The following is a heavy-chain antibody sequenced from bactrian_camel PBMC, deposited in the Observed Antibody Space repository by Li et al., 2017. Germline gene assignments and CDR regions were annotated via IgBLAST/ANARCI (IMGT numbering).Heavy chain of an antibody. J-gene: IGHJ4*01. D-gene: IGHD2*01. Sequence: HVQLVESGGGSVQAGGSLTLSCVASIASDAFYSSYCMAWFRQAPGKEREGVAHISGGRTDYADSVKGRFTISQDNAKNTLYLQMNSLKPGDTAMYYCAARPYYCTTPFRYGYDYWGQGTQVTVSS. CDR1: IASDAFYSSYC. CDR2: ISGGRT. V-gene: IGHV3S53*01. CDR3: AARPYYCTTPFRYGYDY.